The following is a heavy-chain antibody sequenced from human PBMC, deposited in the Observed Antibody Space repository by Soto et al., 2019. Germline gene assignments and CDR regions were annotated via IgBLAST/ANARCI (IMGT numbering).Heavy chain of an antibody. CDR3: ATYYYGSGSYFNDE. CDR2: IYYSGST. D-gene: IGHD3-10*01. J-gene: IGHJ4*02. V-gene: IGHV4-39*01. Sequence: SETLSLTCTVSGGSISSSSYYWGWIRQPPGKGLEWIGSIYYSGSTYYNPSLKSRVTISVDTSKNQFSLKLSSVTAADTAVYYCATYYYGSGSYFNDEWGQGTLVTVSS. CDR1: GGSISSSSYY.